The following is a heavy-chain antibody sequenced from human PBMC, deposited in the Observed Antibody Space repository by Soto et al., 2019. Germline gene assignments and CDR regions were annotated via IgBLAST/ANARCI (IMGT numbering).Heavy chain of an antibody. CDR3: ARQNGYCSSTSCYGWFDP. CDR1: GYSFTSYW. CDR2: IDPSDSYT. J-gene: IGHJ5*02. Sequence: GESLKISCKGPGYSFTSYWISWVRQMPGKGLEWMGRIDPSDSYTNYSPSFQGHVTISADKSISTAYLQWSSLKASDTAMYYCARQNGYCSSTSCYGWFDPWGQGTLVTVSS. V-gene: IGHV5-10-1*01. D-gene: IGHD2-2*03.